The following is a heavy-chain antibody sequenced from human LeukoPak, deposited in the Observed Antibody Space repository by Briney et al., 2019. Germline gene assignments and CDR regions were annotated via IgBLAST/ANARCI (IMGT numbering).Heavy chain of an antibody. Sequence: PSQTLSLTCTVSGGSISSAGYYWSWIRQHPGKGLDWIGYSYYSGSTYYNPSLKSRVTISVDTSKNQFSLKLSSVTAADTAVYYCAREIPRGIAAAGIDYWGQGTLVTVSS. V-gene: IGHV4-31*03. CDR2: SYYSGST. CDR1: GGSISSAGYY. CDR3: AREIPRGIAAAGIDY. D-gene: IGHD6-13*01. J-gene: IGHJ4*02.